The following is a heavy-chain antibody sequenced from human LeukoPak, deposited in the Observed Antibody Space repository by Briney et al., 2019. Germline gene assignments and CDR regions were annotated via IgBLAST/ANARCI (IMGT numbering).Heavy chain of an antibody. CDR3: ARQEIAAAGTVYFDY. CDR1: GGSISSSSYY. V-gene: IGHV4-39*01. D-gene: IGHD6-13*01. CDR2: IYYSGST. J-gene: IGHJ4*02. Sequence: SETLSLTCTVSGGSISSSSYYWGWIRQPPGKGLEWIGSIYYSGSTYYNPSLKSRVTISVDTSKNQFSLKLSSVTAADTAVYYCARQEIAAAGTVYFDYWSQGTLVTVSS.